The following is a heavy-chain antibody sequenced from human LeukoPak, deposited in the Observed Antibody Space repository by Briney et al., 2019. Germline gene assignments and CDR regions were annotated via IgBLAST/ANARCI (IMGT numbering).Heavy chain of an antibody. CDR3: ARGLWLGELPLNPYMEV. D-gene: IGHD3-10*01. Sequence: ASVKVSCKASGYSFTGYYIHWVRQAPGQGLEWMGWINPNSGGTNYAQKFQDRVTMTRDTSISTAYMELNSLRSDDTAVYYCARGLWLGELPLNPYMEVWGKGPTVTVPS. J-gene: IGHJ6*03. CDR2: INPNSGGT. CDR1: GYSFTGYY. V-gene: IGHV1-2*02.